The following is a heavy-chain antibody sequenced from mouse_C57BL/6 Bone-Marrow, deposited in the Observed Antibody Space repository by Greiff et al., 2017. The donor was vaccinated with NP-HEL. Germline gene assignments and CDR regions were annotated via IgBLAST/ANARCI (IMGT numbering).Heavy chain of an antibody. J-gene: IGHJ1*03. CDR2: IYPGDGDT. D-gene: IGHD1-1*01. Sequence: VQVVESGPELVKPGASVKISCKASGYAFSSSWMNWVKQRPGKGLEWIGRIYPGDGDTNYNGKFKGKATLTADKSSSTAYMQLSSLTSEDSAVYFCVYYGSSWGYFDVWGTGTTVTVSS. CDR3: VYYGSSWGYFDV. V-gene: IGHV1-82*01. CDR1: GYAFSSSW.